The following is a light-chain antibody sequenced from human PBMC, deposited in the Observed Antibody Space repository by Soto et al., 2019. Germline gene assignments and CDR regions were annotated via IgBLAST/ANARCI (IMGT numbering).Light chain of an antibody. Sequence: QSALTQPASVSGSPGQSITISCTGTSSDVGGYNYVSWYQQHPGKAPKLMIYDVSNRPSGVSNRFSGSKSGNTASLTISGLQAEDEADYYCSSYTGSSPYVFATGTKLTVL. V-gene: IGLV2-14*01. CDR2: DVS. CDR1: SSDVGGYNY. CDR3: SSYTGSSPYV. J-gene: IGLJ1*01.